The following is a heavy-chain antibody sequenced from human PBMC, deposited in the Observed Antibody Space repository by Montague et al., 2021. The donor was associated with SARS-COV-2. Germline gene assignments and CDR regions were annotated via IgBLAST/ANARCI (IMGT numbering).Heavy chain of an antibody. CDR2: IWYDGSNS. J-gene: IGHJ4*02. D-gene: IGHD5-24*01. Sequence: SPRLSCAASGFSFSDYAMHWVRQAPGLALEWVAVIWYDGSNSYYADSVKGRFTISRDNSKNAVYLQMNSLTADDTAIYYCAREKKEVQMDYWGLGTLVTVSS. V-gene: IGHV3-33*01. CDR1: GFSFSDYA. CDR3: AREKKEVQMDY.